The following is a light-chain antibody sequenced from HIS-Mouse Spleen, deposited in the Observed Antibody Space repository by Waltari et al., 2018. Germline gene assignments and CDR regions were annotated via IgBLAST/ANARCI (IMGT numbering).Light chain of an antibody. CDR2: GAS. Sequence: EIVLTQSPGTLSLSPGERVTLSCRANQSVSSSYLAWYQQKPGQAPRLPIYGASSRATGIPDRFSGSGSGTDFTLTISRLEPEDFAVYYCQQYGSSPPFTFGPGTKVDIK. V-gene: IGKV3-20*01. CDR3: QQYGSSPPFT. CDR1: QSVSSSY. J-gene: IGKJ3*01.